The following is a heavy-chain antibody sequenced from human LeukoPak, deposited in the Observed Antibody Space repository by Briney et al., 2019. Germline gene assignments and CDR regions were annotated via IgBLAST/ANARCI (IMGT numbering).Heavy chain of an antibody. CDR3: ARDPAFVVVPAANDAFDI. Sequence: GGSLRLSCAASGFTFSSYGMHWVRQAPGKGLEWVAVIWYDGSNKYYADSVKGRFTISRDNSKNTLYLQMNSLRAEDTAVYYCARDPAFVVVPAANDAFDIWGQGTMVTVSS. CDR1: GFTFSSYG. J-gene: IGHJ3*02. CDR2: IWYDGSNK. D-gene: IGHD2-2*01. V-gene: IGHV3-33*01.